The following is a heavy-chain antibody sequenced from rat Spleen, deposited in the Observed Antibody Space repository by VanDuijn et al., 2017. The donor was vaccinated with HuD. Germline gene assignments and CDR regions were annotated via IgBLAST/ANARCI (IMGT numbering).Heavy chain of an antibody. J-gene: IGHJ3*01. CDR3: TTVIQGHGFAY. CDR2: ISPSGGST. D-gene: IGHD1-1*01. V-gene: IGHV5S13*01. Sequence: EVQLVESGGGLVQPGRSLKLSCAASGFTFSNSGMAWVRKTPTKGLEWVASISPSGGSTYYPDSVKGRFTISRHNTQNTLYLQMNSLRSEDTATYYCTTVIQGHGFAYWGQGTLVTVSS. CDR1: GFTFSNSG.